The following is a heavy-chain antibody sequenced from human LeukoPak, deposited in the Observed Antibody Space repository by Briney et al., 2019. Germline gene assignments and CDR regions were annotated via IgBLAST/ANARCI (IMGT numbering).Heavy chain of an antibody. Sequence: SETLSLTCTVSGNSISSGDNYWSWIRQPAGKGLEWIGRIYTGGSTNYNPSLKSRVTISGDTSKNQFSLRLSSVTAADTAVYYCARASYSYDINGWVPFDYWGQGTLVTVSS. CDR1: GNSISSGDNY. CDR2: IYTGGST. V-gene: IGHV4-61*02. D-gene: IGHD3-22*01. CDR3: ARASYSYDINGWVPFDY. J-gene: IGHJ4*02.